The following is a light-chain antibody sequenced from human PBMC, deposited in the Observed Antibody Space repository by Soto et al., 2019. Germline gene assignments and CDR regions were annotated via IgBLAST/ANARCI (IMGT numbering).Light chain of an antibody. CDR1: SSDVGNYNY. CDR3: SSFTTSSTWV. V-gene: IGLV2-14*01. J-gene: IGLJ3*02. CDR2: EVI. Sequence: QSALTQPASVSGSPGQSITISCTGTSSDVGNYNYVSWYQQHPGKAPKLMIYEVISRPSGVSNRFSGSKSGNTASLTISGLQTEDEADYYCSSFTTSSTWVFGGGTKLTVL.